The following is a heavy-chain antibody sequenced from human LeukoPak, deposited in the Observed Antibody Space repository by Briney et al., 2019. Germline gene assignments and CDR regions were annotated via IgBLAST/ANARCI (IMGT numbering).Heavy chain of an antibody. Sequence: SETLSLTCTVSGGSISSFYWNWIRQPAGKGLEWIGRMFASGSTIYNPSLTSRVTMSVDASKNHIYLSLSSVTAADTGVYYCARGFQYSSSWYGGFDPWGQGILVTVSS. D-gene: IGHD6-13*01. CDR3: ARGFQYSSSWYGGFDP. CDR2: MFASGST. J-gene: IGHJ5*02. CDR1: GGSISSFY. V-gene: IGHV4-4*07.